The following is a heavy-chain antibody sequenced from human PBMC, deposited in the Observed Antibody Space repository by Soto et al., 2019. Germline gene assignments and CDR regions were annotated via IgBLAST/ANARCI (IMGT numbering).Heavy chain of an antibody. Sequence: SVKVSCKASGGTFSSYAITWVRQAPGQGLEWMGGITPISGTANYAQKFQGRVTITADESTTIAYLELSSLGSEDTAVYYCARDCTTSSCFTLKEGYYYYYAMDVWGQGTTVTVSS. D-gene: IGHD6-19*01. J-gene: IGHJ6*02. CDR2: ITPISGTA. CDR3: ARDCTTSSCFTLKEGYYYYYAMDV. CDR1: GGTFSSYA. V-gene: IGHV1-69*13.